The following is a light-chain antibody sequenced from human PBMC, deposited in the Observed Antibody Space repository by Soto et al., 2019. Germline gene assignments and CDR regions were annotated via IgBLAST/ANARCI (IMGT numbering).Light chain of an antibody. CDR2: DVT. V-gene: IGLV2-8*01. CDR1: SSDVGGYNF. Sequence: QPVLTQPPSASGSPGQSVTISCTGTSSDVGGYNFVSWYQQHPGKAPKLMIYDVTERPSGVPYRFSGSKSGNTASLTVSGLQGEDGADSYCASYAGSNIPVLFGGGTKLTVL. J-gene: IGLJ2*01. CDR3: ASYAGSNIPVL.